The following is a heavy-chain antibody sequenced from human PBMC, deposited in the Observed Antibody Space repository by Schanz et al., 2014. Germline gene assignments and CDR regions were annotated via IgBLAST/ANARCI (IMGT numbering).Heavy chain of an antibody. Sequence: QMHLAESGGGVVQPGRSLRLSCAASGFTFSSYAMHWVRQAPGKGLEWVALISYDGNNKYYADSVKGRFTISRDNSKNTLYLRMISLRAEDTAMFYCAREIPAGGHFDYWGQGTLVSVSS. D-gene: IGHD2-15*01. V-gene: IGHV3-30*04. CDR3: AREIPAGGHFDY. J-gene: IGHJ4*02. CDR1: GFTFSSYA. CDR2: ISYDGNNK.